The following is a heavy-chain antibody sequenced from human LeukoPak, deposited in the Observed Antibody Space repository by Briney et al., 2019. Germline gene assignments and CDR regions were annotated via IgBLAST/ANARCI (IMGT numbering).Heavy chain of an antibody. V-gene: IGHV7-4-1*02. J-gene: IGHJ6*03. D-gene: IGHD6-19*01. Sequence: ASVKVSCKASGYTFTSYTMNWVRQAPGQGLEWMGWISINTGNPTYAQGFTGRFVFSLDTSVSTAYLQISSLKAEDTAVYYCARTSSGWSSWGEYYYYYMDVWGKGTTVTVSS. CDR3: ARTSSGWSSWGEYYYYYMDV. CDR2: ISINTGNP. CDR1: GYTFTSYT.